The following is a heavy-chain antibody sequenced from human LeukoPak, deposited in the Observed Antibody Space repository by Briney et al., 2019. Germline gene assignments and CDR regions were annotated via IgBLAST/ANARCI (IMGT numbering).Heavy chain of an antibody. CDR3: ARGIAARYHWFDP. CDR2: INHSGST. V-gene: IGHV4-34*01. CDR1: GGSFSGYY. J-gene: IGHJ5*02. Sequence: SETLSLTCAVYGGSFSGYYWSWIRQPPGKGLEWIGEINHSGSTNYNPSLKSRVTISVDTSENQFSLKLSSVTAADTAVYYCARGIAARYHWFDPWGQGTLVTVSS. D-gene: IGHD6-6*01.